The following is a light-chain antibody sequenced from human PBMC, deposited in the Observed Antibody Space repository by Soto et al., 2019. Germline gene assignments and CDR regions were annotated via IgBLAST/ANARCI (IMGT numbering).Light chain of an antibody. CDR3: TVWDDSLRGRL. J-gene: IGLJ2*01. V-gene: IGLV1-47*01. CDR2: RNN. Sequence: SVLTQPPSASGTPGQRVTISCSGSSSNIESNFVYWYQQFPGTAPRLLIYRNNQRPSGVPDRFSGSKSGTSASLAISALRSEDEADYYCTVWDDSLRGRLFGGGTQLNVL. CDR1: SSNIESNF.